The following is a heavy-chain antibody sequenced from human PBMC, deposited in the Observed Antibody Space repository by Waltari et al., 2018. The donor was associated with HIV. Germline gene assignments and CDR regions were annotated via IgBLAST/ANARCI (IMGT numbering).Heavy chain of an antibody. CDR1: GYRFTNCW. J-gene: IGHJ2*01. D-gene: IGHD2-21*02. CDR3: ARHFAVTASGFWYFDL. CDR2: IYPADSET. Sequence: EVQLVQSGAEANKPGESLKISCKGSGYRFTNCWIGWLRQMPGKGLEWMGVIYPADSETRYSPSFQGQVTISADKSISTAYLQWSSLKASDTAIYFCARHFAVTASGFWYFDLWGRGTLVTVSS. V-gene: IGHV5-51*01.